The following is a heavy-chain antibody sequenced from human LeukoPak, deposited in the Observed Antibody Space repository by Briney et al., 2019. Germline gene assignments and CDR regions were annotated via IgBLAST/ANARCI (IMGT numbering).Heavy chain of an antibody. Sequence: ASVKGSCKASGYTFTGYYMHWVRQAPGQGLEWMGWINPNSGGTNYAQKFQGRVTMTRDTSISTAYMELSRLRSDDTAVYYCARASIAARRYDYWGQGTLVTVSS. J-gene: IGHJ4*02. CDR2: INPNSGGT. D-gene: IGHD6-6*01. CDR3: ARASIAARRYDY. CDR1: GYTFTGYY. V-gene: IGHV1-2*02.